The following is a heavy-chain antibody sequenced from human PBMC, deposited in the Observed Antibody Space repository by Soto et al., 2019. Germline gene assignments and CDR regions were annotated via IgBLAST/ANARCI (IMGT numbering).Heavy chain of an antibody. J-gene: IGHJ4*02. Sequence: QVPLVQSGAEVKKPGSSVRVSCKASGDTLTKYAISWLRQAPGQGLEWMGGIVPVFGTVNYAQSFKDRVMITADKSTDTSYMELSSLTGEDTAVYYCAGVASGSTWYYFDYWGQGTLVTVSS. CDR3: AGVASGSTWYYFDY. V-gene: IGHV1-69*06. CDR2: IVPVFGTV. D-gene: IGHD6-13*01. CDR1: GDTLTKYA.